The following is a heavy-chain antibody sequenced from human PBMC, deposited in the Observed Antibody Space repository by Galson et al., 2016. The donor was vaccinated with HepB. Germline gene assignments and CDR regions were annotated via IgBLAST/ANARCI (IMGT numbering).Heavy chain of an antibody. CDR2: IAPSDSYT. CDR3: ARWGAAASTDYYYGMHV. V-gene: IGHV5-10-1*01. D-gene: IGHD6-13*01. CDR1: GYSFTRYW. J-gene: IGHJ6*02. Sequence: QSGAEVKKPGESLWISCKGSGYSFTRYWISWVRQMPGKGLEWMGRIAPSDSYTNYSPSLQGHVTIPADQSISTAYLQWSSLKASDTAVYYCARWGAAASTDYYYGMHVLGQGTTVTVSS.